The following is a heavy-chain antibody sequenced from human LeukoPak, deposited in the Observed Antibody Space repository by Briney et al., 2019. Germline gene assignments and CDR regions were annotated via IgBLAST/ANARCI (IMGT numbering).Heavy chain of an antibody. J-gene: IGHJ4*02. CDR2: IISSSSYI. D-gene: IGHD3-10*01. CDR3: ERDGRVRGVTPLDY. V-gene: IGHV3-21*01. Sequence: GGSLSLSCAASGFTFSSYRMNWVRQAPGKGLEWVSSIISSSSYIDNAYYVKGRITISRDNAKNSLYLQMHSLRAEDTAVSYCERDGRVRGVTPLDYWGQGTLVTVSS. CDR1: GFTFSSYR.